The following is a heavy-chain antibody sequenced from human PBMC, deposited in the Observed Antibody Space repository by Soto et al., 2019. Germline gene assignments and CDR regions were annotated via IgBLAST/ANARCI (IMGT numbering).Heavy chain of an antibody. CDR3: ARDDQGDSSGYYYYYYYGMDV. D-gene: IGHD3-22*01. J-gene: IGHJ6*02. CDR2: ISAYNGNT. CDR1: GYTFTNSG. V-gene: IGHV1-18*01. Sequence: GASVKVSCKASGYTFTNSGISWVRQAPGQGLEWMGWISAYNGNTNYAQKLQGRVTMTTDTSTSTAYMELRSLRSDDTAVYYCARDDQGDSSGYYYYYYYGMDVWGQGTTVTVSS.